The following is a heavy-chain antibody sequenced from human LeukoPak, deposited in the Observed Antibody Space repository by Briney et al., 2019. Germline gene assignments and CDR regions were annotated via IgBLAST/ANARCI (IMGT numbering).Heavy chain of an antibody. D-gene: IGHD3-9*01. V-gene: IGHV3-21*01. Sequence: GGSLRLSCAASGFTFNTYSMNWARQAPGKGLEWVSSIDSSSGYMFYADSVKGRFTISRDNAKNSLYLQMNSLRAEDTAVYYCARGAELRYFDWSGGAFDIWGQGTMVTVSS. J-gene: IGHJ3*02. CDR2: IDSSSGYM. CDR3: ARGAELRYFDWSGGAFDI. CDR1: GFTFNTYS.